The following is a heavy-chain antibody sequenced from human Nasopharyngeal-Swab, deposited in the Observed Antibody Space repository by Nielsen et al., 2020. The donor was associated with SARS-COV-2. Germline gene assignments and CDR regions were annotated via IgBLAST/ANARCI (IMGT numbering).Heavy chain of an antibody. CDR3: VKDKGRLVYYMDS. CDR2: ITHRGIST. Sequence: VRQAPGKGLQHVSAITHRGISTYYADSVKGRFTISRDNSKNMVYLQMSSLRPEDTAVYFCVKDKGRLVYYMDSWGMGTTVTVSS. J-gene: IGHJ6*03. D-gene: IGHD3-9*01. V-gene: IGHV3-64D*09.